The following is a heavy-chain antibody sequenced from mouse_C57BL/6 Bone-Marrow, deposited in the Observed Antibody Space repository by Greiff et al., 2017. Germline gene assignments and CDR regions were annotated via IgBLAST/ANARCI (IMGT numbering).Heavy chain of an antibody. CDR1: GFTFTDYY. Sequence: EVKLMESGGGLVQPGGSLSLSCAASGFTFTDYYMSWVRQPPGKALEWLGFIRNKANGYTTEYRASVKGRFTISRDNSQSILYLQMNALRAEDSATDNCARYDDAAWFAYWGQGTLVTVSA. CDR2: IRNKANGYTT. D-gene: IGHD2-12*01. J-gene: IGHJ3*01. CDR3: ARYDDAAWFAY. V-gene: IGHV7-3*01.